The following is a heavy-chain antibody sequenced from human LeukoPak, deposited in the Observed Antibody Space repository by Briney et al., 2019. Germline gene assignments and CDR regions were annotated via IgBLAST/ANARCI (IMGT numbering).Heavy chain of an antibody. J-gene: IGHJ6*03. Sequence: GGSLRLSCAASGFTFSNAWMSWVRQAPGKGLEWVGRIKSKTDGGTTDYAAPVKGRFTISRDDSKNTLYLQMNSLKTEDTAVYYCTTDPDRYCSGGSCYSSSSGYYYMDVWGKGTTVTISS. V-gene: IGHV3-15*01. CDR3: TTDPDRYCSGGSCYSSSSGYYYMDV. D-gene: IGHD2-15*01. CDR1: GFTFSNAW. CDR2: IKSKTDGGTT.